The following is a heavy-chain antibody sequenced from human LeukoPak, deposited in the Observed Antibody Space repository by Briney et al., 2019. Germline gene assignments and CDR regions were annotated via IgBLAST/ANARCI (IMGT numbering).Heavy chain of an antibody. V-gene: IGHV4-39*07. Sequence: SETLSLTCTVSGGSISTSNYYWGWIRQPPGKGLEWIGNIFYSGSTYYSPSLRSRVTISVDTSKNQFSLKLSSVTAADMAVYYCARGTSGDFWSGYYRHWFDPWGQGTLVTVSS. J-gene: IGHJ5*02. CDR1: GGSISTSNYY. CDR3: ARGTSGDFWSGYYRHWFDP. CDR2: IFYSGST. D-gene: IGHD3-3*01.